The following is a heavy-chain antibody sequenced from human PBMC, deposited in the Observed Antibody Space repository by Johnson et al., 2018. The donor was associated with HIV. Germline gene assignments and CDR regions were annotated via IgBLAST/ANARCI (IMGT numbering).Heavy chain of an antibody. CDR2: IKSKTDGGTT. V-gene: IGHV3-15*01. Sequence: VQLVESGGGVVQPGRSLRLSCATSGFTFSNAWMNWVRQAPGKGLEWVGRIKSKTDGGTTDYAAPVKGRFTISRDDSKNTLYLQMNSLKTEDTAVYYCTTERGDPLIGADAFDIWGQGTMVTVSS. CDR1: GFTFSNAW. CDR3: TTERGDPLIGADAFDI. D-gene: IGHD3-16*01. J-gene: IGHJ3*02.